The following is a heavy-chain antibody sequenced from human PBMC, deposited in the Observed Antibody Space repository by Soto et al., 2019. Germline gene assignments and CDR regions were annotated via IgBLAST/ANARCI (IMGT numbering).Heavy chain of an antibody. V-gene: IGHV1-69*02. CDR2: IIPNLGIA. CDR3: VRTVWDGMDV. D-gene: IGHD2-8*01. J-gene: IGHJ6*02. CDR1: GGTFSSYT. Sequence: QVQLVQSGAEVKKPGSSVKVSCKASGGTFSSYTISWVRQAPGQGLEWMGRIIPNLGIANYAQKFQGRVTITADKSTSTAYMELSSLRSEDTAVYYCVRTVWDGMDVWGQGTTVTVSS.